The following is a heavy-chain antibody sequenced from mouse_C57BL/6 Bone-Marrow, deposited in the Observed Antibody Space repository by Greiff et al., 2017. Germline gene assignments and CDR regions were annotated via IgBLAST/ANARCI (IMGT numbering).Heavy chain of an antibody. CDR1: GYTFTSYG. V-gene: IGHV1-81*01. CDR2: IYPRSGNT. J-gene: IGHJ4*01. CDR3: ARERAYYSNQYAMDY. Sequence: VKLVESGAELARPGASVKLSCKASGYTFTSYGISWVKQRTGQGLEWIGEIYPRSGNTYYNEKFKGKATLTADKSSSTAYMELRSLTSEDSAVYFCARERAYYSNQYAMDYWGQGTSVTVSS. D-gene: IGHD2-5*01.